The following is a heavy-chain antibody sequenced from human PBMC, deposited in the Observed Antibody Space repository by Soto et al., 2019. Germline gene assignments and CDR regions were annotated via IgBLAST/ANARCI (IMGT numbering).Heavy chain of an antibody. D-gene: IGHD5-12*01. J-gene: IGHJ4*02. V-gene: IGHV1-69*02. CDR1: GGTFSSYT. CDR3: AGAGRVGGYGQVGGPSDY. CDR2: IIPILGIA. Sequence: QVQLVQSGAEVKKPGSSVKVSCKASGGTFSSYTISWVRQAPGQGLEWMGRIIPILGIANYAQKFQGRVTITADKSTSTAYMELSSLRSEDTAVYYCAGAGRVGGYGQVGGPSDYWGQGTLVTVSS.